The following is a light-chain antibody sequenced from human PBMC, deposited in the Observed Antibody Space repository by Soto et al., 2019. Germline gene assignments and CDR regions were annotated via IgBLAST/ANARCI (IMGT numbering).Light chain of an antibody. V-gene: IGKV3-15*01. CDR3: HQHGGSPET. J-gene: IGKJ1*01. CDR1: QSASRN. Sequence: ERVMTQSPATLSVSPGERATLSFRPSQSASRNLAWYQQRPGQAPRLLIYGASIRATGIPARFSGSGSGTEFILTISELEPEDSGIYHCHQHGGSPETFGQGTKVDIK. CDR2: GAS.